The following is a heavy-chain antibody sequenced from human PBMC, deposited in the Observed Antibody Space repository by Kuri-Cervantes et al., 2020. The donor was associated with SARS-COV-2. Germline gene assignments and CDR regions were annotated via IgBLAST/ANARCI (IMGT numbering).Heavy chain of an antibody. V-gene: IGHV1-46*03. D-gene: IGHD4-17*01. CDR1: GYTFTSYY. J-gene: IGHJ1*01. CDR3: ASDYGDYAEYFQH. Sequence: ASVKVSCKASGYTFTSYYMHWVRQAPGQGLEWMGIIDPSGGSTSYAQKFQGRVTMTRDTSTSTVYMELSSLRSEDTAAYYCASDYGDYAEYFQHWGQGTLVTVSS. CDR2: IDPSGGST.